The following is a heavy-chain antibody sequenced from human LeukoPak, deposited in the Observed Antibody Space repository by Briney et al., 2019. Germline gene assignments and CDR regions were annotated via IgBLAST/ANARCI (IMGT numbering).Heavy chain of an antibody. J-gene: IGHJ4*02. Sequence: ASVTVSFKPFGYTFTGYYLHWVRQAPGQAPEWMGWINPNTGATLYAQNFQGRVTLSRDTSINTAYMDLSSLRSDDTAVYYCARDRVGSGWPRPFYFEFWGQGTLVTVSS. V-gene: IGHV1-2*02. CDR3: ARDRVGSGWPRPFYFEF. CDR1: GYTFTGYY. D-gene: IGHD6-19*01. CDR2: INPNTGAT.